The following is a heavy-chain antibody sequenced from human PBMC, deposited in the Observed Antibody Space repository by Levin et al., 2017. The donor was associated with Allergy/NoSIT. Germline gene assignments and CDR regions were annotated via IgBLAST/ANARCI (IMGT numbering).Heavy chain of an antibody. CDR2: ISGSGITP. CDR1: GFSFSNYA. Sequence: GGSLRLSCAASGFSFSNYAMSWVRQAPGKGLEWVSTISGSGITPYYADSVKGRFTISRDNSKNTLYLLMNSLRAEDTAAYYCAKHSRSWYNFDYWGQGTLVTVSS. CDR3: AKHSRSWYNFDY. J-gene: IGHJ4*02. V-gene: IGHV3-23*01. D-gene: IGHD6-13*01.